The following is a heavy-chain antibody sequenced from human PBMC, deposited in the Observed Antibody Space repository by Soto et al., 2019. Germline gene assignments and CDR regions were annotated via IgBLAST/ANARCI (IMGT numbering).Heavy chain of an antibody. CDR1: GFTFRTYW. J-gene: IGHJ6*02. Sequence: PGGSLRLSCAASGFTFRTYWMHWVRQAPGEGLVRVSRINGDESTTNYADSVEGRFTISRDNAKNTLYLQMSGLRAEDTAVYYCARGVPRVYGMDVWGQGTTVTVSS. D-gene: IGHD6-13*01. CDR3: ARGVPRVYGMDV. V-gene: IGHV3-74*01. CDR2: INGDESTT.